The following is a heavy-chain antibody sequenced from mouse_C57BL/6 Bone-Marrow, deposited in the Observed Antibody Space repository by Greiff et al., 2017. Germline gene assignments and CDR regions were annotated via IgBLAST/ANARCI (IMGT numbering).Heavy chain of an antibody. CDR3: ARNYNYGSSCYWYFDV. V-gene: IGHV2-2*01. Sequence: QVQLQQSGPGLVQPSQSLSITCTVSGFSLTSYGVHWVRHSTGKGLEWLGVIWSGGSTDYHAAFKSKLIISKDNSKSQVFFKMNSLQADDTAIYYCARNYNYGSSCYWYFDVWGTGTTVTVSS. D-gene: IGHD1-1*01. CDR2: IWSGGST. CDR1: GFSLTSYG. J-gene: IGHJ1*03.